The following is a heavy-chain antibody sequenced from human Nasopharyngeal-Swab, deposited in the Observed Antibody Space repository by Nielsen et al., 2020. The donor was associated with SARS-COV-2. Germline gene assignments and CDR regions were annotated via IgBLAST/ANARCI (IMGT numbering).Heavy chain of an antibody. Sequence: GESLKISCAASGFTFSSYAMSWVRQAPGKGLEWVSSISSSSSYIYYADSVKGRFTISRDNAKNSLYLQMNSLRVEDTAVYYCARGVAAADLDYWGQGTLVTVSS. J-gene: IGHJ4*02. CDR3: ARGVAAADLDY. CDR1: GFTFSSYA. CDR2: ISSSSSYI. V-gene: IGHV3-21*01. D-gene: IGHD6-13*01.